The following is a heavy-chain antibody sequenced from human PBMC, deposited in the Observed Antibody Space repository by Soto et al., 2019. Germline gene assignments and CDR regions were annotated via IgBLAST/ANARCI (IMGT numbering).Heavy chain of an antibody. V-gene: IGHV1-3*01. J-gene: IGHJ5*02. CDR3: ARSLYDILTGLPPINWFDP. CDR2: INAGNGNT. D-gene: IGHD3-9*01. CDR1: GYTFTSYA. Sequence: ASVKVSCKASGYTFTSYAMHWVRQAPGQRLEWMGWINAGNGNTKYSQKFQGRVTITRDTSASTAYMELSSLRSEDTAVYYCARSLYDILTGLPPINWFDPWGQGTLVTVSS.